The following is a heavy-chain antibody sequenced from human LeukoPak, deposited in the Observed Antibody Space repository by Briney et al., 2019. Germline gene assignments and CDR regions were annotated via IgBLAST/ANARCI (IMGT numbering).Heavy chain of an antibody. CDR3: ARVSLTIFGPKTSHYYYYMDV. CDR1: GGTSSSYA. V-gene: IGHV1-69*05. J-gene: IGHJ6*03. D-gene: IGHD3-3*01. Sequence: SVKVSCKASGGTSSSYAISWVRQAPGQGLEWMGGIIPIFGTANYAQKFQGRVTITTDESTSTAYMELSSLRSEDTAVYYCARVSLTIFGPKTSHYYYYMDVWGKGTTVTVSS. CDR2: IIPIFGTA.